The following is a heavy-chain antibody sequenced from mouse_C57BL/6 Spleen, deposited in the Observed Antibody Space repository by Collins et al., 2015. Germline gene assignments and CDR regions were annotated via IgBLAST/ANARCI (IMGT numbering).Heavy chain of an antibody. Sequence: LEWIGNINPSNGGTDYNEKFKSKAALTVDKSSSTAYMQLSSLTSEDSAVYYCARGYDRFAYVGPRDSGHCLC. CDR2: INPSNGGT. D-gene: IGHD2-2*01. V-gene: IGHV1-53*01. CDR3: ARGYDRFAY. J-gene: IGHJ3*01.